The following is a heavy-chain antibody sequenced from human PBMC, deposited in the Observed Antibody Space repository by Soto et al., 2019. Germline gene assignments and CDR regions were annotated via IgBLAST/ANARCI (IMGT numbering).Heavy chain of an antibody. CDR1: GFTFSSYD. CDR3: ARGWLATGGSLSYMDV. CDR2: IGTAGDT. V-gene: IGHV3-13*01. J-gene: IGHJ6*03. Sequence: PGGSLRLSCAASGFTFSSYDMHWVRQATGKGLEWVSAIGTAGDTYYPGSVKGRFTISRENAKNSLYLQMNSLRAGGTALYYCARGWLATGGSLSYMDVWGKGPRSPSP. D-gene: IGHD6-13*01.